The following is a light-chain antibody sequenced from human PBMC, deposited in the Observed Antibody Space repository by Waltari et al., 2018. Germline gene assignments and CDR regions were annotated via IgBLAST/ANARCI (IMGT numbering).Light chain of an antibody. J-gene: IGKJ4*01. CDR1: QSVGSN. CDR2: GAS. Sequence: EIVLTQSPATLSLSPGERATLSFRASQSVGSNLAWYQQKPGLTPRLVIYGASNRATGIPDRFSASGSGTDFTLTISSLEPDDFAVYYCQQHTDWPLTFGGGTKVEI. V-gene: IGKV3-11*01. CDR3: QQHTDWPLT.